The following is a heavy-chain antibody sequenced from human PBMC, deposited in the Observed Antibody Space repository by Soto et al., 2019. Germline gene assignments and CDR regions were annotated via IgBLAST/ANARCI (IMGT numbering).Heavy chain of an antibody. D-gene: IGHD3-10*01. J-gene: IGHJ3*02. CDR3: ARDKGSDAPIDI. CDR2: IWHDGSEK. V-gene: IGHV3-33*01. CDR1: GFTLRSYG. Sequence: TGGSLRLSCAASGFTLRSYGMHWVRQAPGKGLEWVAIIWHDGSEKYYADSVRGRFTVSRDNSKSKLDLQMNSLRVEDTAIYYCARDKGSDAPIDIWGQGTMVTVSS.